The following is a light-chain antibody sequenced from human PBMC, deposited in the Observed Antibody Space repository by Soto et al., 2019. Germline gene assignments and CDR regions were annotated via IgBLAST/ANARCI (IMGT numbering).Light chain of an antibody. V-gene: IGLV2-14*01. CDR1: SNDIGGYNY. CDR2: EVS. Sequence: QSVLTQPASVSGSPGQSITISCTGTSNDIGGYNYVSWYQQHPGKAPKLMIYEVSNRPSGVSNRFSGSKSGNTASLTVSGLQAEDEADYYCSSYTSSNTVIFGGGTKLTVL. CDR3: SSYTSSNTVI. J-gene: IGLJ2*01.